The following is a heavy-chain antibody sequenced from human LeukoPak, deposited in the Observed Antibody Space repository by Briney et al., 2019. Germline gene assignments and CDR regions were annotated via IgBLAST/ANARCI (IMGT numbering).Heavy chain of an antibody. CDR3: ARGRWLQFSD. D-gene: IGHD5-24*01. Sequence: SETLSLACTVSGGSISNYYWNWIRKPPGKGLEWIGYIYFTGSTHYNPSLKSRVTMSLDTSKNQFSLKLSSVTAADTARYYCARGRWLQFSDWGPGTLVTVSS. CDR1: GGSISNYY. V-gene: IGHV4-59*01. CDR2: IYFTGST. J-gene: IGHJ4*02.